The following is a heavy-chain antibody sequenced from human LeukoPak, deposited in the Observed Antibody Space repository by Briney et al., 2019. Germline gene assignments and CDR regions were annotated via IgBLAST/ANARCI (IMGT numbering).Heavy chain of an antibody. CDR2: ISHYENA. D-gene: IGHD5-24*01. CDR3: ARDGYNSAPFDY. CDR1: GGSISSDNYF. V-gene: IGHV4-30-2*01. J-gene: IGHJ4*02. Sequence: SETLSLTCAVSGGSISSDNYFWSWIRQPPGKGLEWIGYISHYENAYYNPSLSSRVTMSVDKSKNQVSLKITSVTAADTAIYYCARDGYNSAPFDYWGPGTLVTVSS.